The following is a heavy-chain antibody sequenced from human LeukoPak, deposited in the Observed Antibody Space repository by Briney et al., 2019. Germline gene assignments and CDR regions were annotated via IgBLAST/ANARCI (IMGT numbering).Heavy chain of an antibody. CDR2: ISYDGSNK. Sequence: GGSLRLSCAASGFTFSSYGMHWVRQAPGRGLEWVAVISYDGSNKYYADSVKGRFTISRDNSKNTLYLQMNSLRAEDTAVYYCARDFFSDDSSGYYYTWGQGTLVTVSS. J-gene: IGHJ5*02. V-gene: IGHV3-30*03. D-gene: IGHD3-22*01. CDR3: ARDFFSDDSSGYYYT. CDR1: GFTFSSYG.